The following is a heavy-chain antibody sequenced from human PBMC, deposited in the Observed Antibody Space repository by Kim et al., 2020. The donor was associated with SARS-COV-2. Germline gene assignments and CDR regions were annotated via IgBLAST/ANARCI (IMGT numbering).Heavy chain of an antibody. V-gene: IGHV1-18*01. D-gene: IGHD2-2*02. CDR2: ISAYNGNT. J-gene: IGHJ4*02. CDR1: GYTFTSYG. CDR3: ARDLGDIVVVPAAIPVGY. Sequence: ASVKVSCKASGYTFTSYGISWVRQAPGQGLEWMGWISAYNGNTNYAQKLQGRVTMTTDTSTSTAYMELRSLRSDDTAVYYCARDLGDIVVVPAAIPVGYWGQGTLVTVSS.